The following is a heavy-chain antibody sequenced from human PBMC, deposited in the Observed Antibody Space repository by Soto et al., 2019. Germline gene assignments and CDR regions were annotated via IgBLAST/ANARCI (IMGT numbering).Heavy chain of an antibody. CDR3: ARFSYDILTGYPNWFDP. CDR2: TYHSGST. V-gene: IGHV4-59*12. D-gene: IGHD3-9*01. CDR1: GGSISSYY. J-gene: IGHJ5*02. Sequence: SVTLSVTCTVSGGSISSYYWRWIRQPQGKGLEWIGYTYHSGSTNYNPSLKSRVTISVDKSKNQFSLKLSSVTAADTAVYYCARFSYDILTGYPNWFDPWGQGTLVTVSS.